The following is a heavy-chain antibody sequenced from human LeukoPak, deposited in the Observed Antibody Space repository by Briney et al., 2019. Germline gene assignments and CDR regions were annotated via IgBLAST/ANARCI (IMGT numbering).Heavy chain of an antibody. J-gene: IGHJ4*02. Sequence: GGSLRLSCAASGFTFSSYAMSWVRQAPGKGLEWVSAISGNGGSTYYADSVKGRFTISRDNSKNTLYLQMNSLRAEDTAVYYCAKDLGYSGYDPGDYWGQGTLVTVSS. V-gene: IGHV3-23*01. CDR2: ISGNGGST. CDR3: AKDLGYSGYDPGDY. CDR1: GFTFSSYA. D-gene: IGHD5-12*01.